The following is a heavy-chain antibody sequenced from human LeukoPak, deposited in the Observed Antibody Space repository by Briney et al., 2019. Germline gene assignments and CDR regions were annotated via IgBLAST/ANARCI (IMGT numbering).Heavy chain of an antibody. J-gene: IGHJ3*02. CDR3: ARRGWGFGEPKRDHDTFDI. CDR1: GYSFTNYW. CDR2: IYPGDSDA. V-gene: IGHV5-51*01. Sequence: GESLKISCTGSGYSFTNYWIAWVRQMPGQGLEWMAIIYPGDSDARYSTSFQGQVTISVDESISTAYLRWSSLKASDTAMYYCARRGWGFGEPKRDHDTFDIWGQGTMVTVSS. D-gene: IGHD3-10*01.